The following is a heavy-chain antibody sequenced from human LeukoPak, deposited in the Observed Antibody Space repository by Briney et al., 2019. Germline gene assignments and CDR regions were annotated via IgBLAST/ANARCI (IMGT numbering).Heavy chain of an antibody. CDR1: GGSFSGYY. CDR2: INHSGST. CDR3: ARHYGDYATDY. J-gene: IGHJ4*02. D-gene: IGHD4-17*01. V-gene: IGHV4-34*01. Sequence: ASETLSLTCAVYGGSFSGYYWSWIRQPPGKGLEWIGEINHSGSTNYNPSLKSRVTISVDTSKNQFSLRLTSVTAADTAVYYCARHYGDYATDYWGQGTLVTVSS.